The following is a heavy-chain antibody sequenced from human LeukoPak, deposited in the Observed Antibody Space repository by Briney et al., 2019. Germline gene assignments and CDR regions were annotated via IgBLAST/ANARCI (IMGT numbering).Heavy chain of an antibody. V-gene: IGHV4-39*01. J-gene: IGHJ4*02. CDR1: GGSISSSSYY. D-gene: IGHD4-17*01. CDR3: ARHDYGDNQFDY. Sequence: SETLSLTCTVSGGSISSSSYYWGWIRQPPGKGLEWIGSIYYSGSTYYNPSLKSRVTISVDTSKNQFSLKLSSVTAADTAVYYCARHDYGDNQFDYWGQGTLVTVSS. CDR2: IYYSGST.